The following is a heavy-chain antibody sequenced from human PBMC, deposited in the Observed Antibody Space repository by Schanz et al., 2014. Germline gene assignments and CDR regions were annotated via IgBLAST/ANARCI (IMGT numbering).Heavy chain of an antibody. D-gene: IGHD4-17*01. Sequence: QVQLVGSGGGVVRPGRSLRLSCATSGFTFSRFGMHWVRQAPGKGPEWVALVWSDGNTKYYVDSVKGRFTISRDNAKKSLYLRMNSLRAEDTAVYYCARDAVTSVLTPGFYYWGQGTLVTVSS. J-gene: IGHJ4*02. CDR2: VWSDGNTK. CDR1: GFTFSRFG. CDR3: ARDAVTSVLTPGFYY. V-gene: IGHV3-33*01.